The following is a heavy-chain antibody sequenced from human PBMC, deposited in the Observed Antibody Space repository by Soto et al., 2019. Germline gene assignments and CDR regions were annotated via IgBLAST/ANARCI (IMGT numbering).Heavy chain of an antibody. Sequence: ASVKVSCKASGYTFTGYYMHWARQAPGQGLEWMGWINTYNGNTNYAQNLQGRVTLTTDTSTSTAYMELTSLRSNDTAIYYCAMVDVYVTPSPQDVWGQGTTVTVSS. CDR3: AMVDVYVTPSPQDV. CDR1: GYTFTGYY. D-gene: IGHD3-16*01. J-gene: IGHJ6*02. CDR2: INTYNGNT. V-gene: IGHV1-18*04.